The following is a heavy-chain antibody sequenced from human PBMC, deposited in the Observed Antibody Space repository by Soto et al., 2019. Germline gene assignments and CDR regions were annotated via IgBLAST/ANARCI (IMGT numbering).Heavy chain of an antibody. V-gene: IGHV1-69*06. J-gene: IGHJ3*01. Sequence: QVQLVQSGAAVKRPGSSVKVSCKPSGGTFSSLSITWVRQAPGQGLQWVGAIVPIFGTTNYAQKFQDRVAISADKSTTTAYMELSSLRSEDTAVYYCATAYRGYEAEALDVWGQGTKVTVSS. D-gene: IGHD5-12*01. CDR2: IVPIFGTT. CDR3: ATAYRGYEAEALDV. CDR1: GGTFSSLS.